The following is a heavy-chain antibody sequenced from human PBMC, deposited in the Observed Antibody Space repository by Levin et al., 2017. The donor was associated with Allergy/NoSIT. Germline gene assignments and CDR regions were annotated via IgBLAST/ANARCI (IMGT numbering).Heavy chain of an antibody. V-gene: IGHV5-51*01. Sequence: GESLKISCKGSGYSFTSYWIGWVRQMPGKGLEWMGIIYPGDSDTRYSPSFQGQVTISADKSISTAYLQWSSLKASDTAMYYCARHRGYYYDSSGYDFDYWGQGTLVTVSS. CDR2: IYPGDSDT. CDR1: GYSFTSYW. CDR3: ARHRGYYYDSSGYDFDY. J-gene: IGHJ4*02. D-gene: IGHD3-22*01.